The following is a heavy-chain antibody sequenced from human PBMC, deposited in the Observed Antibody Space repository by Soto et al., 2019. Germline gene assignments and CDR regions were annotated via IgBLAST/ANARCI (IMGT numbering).Heavy chain of an antibody. CDR1: GGSISSYY. V-gene: IGHV4-59*08. CDR3: ARLAQDLDPRTPRAIYVGYYFDY. J-gene: IGHJ4*02. Sequence: QVQLQESGPGLVKPSETLSLTCTVSGGSISSYYWSWIRQPPGKGLEWIGYIYYSGSTNYNPSLKSRVTISVDTSKNQFSLKLSSVTAADTAVYYCARLAQDLDPRTPRAIYVGYYFDYWGQGTLVTVSS. CDR2: IYYSGST. D-gene: IGHD3-16*01.